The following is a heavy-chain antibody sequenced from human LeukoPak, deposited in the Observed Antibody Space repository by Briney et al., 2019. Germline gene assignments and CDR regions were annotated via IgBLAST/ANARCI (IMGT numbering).Heavy chain of an antibody. CDR2: INSDGSNT. Sequence: RGGSLTLSCAAYPFTFSRYWMHGVRQAPGKGLAWVSRINSDGSNTYYADSVKGRFTISRDNTKNTIYLQMNSLRPEDTAVYYCARARAAFAVVQVGYWGQVTLVTVSS. CDR1: PFTFSRYW. V-gene: IGHV3-74*01. D-gene: IGHD3-3*01. J-gene: IGHJ4*02. CDR3: ARARAAFAVVQVGY.